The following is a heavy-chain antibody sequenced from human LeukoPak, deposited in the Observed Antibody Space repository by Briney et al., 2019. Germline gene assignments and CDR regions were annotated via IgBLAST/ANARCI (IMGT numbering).Heavy chain of an antibody. V-gene: IGHV4-39*07. J-gene: IGHJ6*03. D-gene: IGHD3-10*01. Sequence: SETLSPTCTVSGGSISTCNYYWGRIPQPPGKGLEWNGNILYSGSTYYSPSLRSRVTISLDTSRNQFSLKLNSVTAADTAVYYCARGGITMVRAFMDVWGKGTTVTVSS. CDR3: ARGGITMVRAFMDV. CDR2: ILYSGST. CDR1: GGSISTCNYY.